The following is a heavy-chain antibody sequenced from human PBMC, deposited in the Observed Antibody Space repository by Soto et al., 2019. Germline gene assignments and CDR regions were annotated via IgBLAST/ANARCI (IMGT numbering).Heavy chain of an antibody. J-gene: IGHJ4*02. CDR1: GFTFSSYG. V-gene: IGHV3-30*18. Sequence: GGSLRLSCAASGFTFSSYGMHWVRQAPGKGLEWVAVISYDGSNKYYADSVKGRFTISRDNSKNTLYLQMNSLRAEDTAVYYCAKDLSGYDDPDYWGQGTLVTVSS. CDR3: AKDLSGYDDPDY. D-gene: IGHD5-12*01. CDR2: ISYDGSNK.